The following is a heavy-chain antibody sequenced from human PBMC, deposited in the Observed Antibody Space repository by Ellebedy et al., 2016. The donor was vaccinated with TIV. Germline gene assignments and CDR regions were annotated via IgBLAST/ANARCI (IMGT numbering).Heavy chain of an antibody. CDR3: ATREWVDPMDV. J-gene: IGHJ6*02. D-gene: IGHD3-3*01. CDR1: GHIFTTYG. V-gene: IGHV1-3*04. Sequence: ASVKVSCXASGHIFTTYGIHWVRQAPGQRPEWMGWINTGNGNTKYSQKLQGRVTITRDTSATTAYMELSSLRSEDTATYYCATREWVDPMDVWGQGTTVTVSS. CDR2: INTGNGNT.